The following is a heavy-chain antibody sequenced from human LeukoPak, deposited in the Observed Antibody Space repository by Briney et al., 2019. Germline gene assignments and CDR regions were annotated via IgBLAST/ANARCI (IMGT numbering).Heavy chain of an antibody. Sequence: ASVKVSCKASGYAFTSYPLTWVQQAPGQGLQWMGWISAYNGNTNYAQKFQGRVTMTTDTSTSTAYMELRSLRSDDTAVYYCARDSGSGSYPSDYWGQGTLVTVSS. D-gene: IGHD3-10*01. CDR1: GYAFTSYP. CDR2: ISAYNGNT. V-gene: IGHV1-18*04. J-gene: IGHJ4*02. CDR3: ARDSGSGSYPSDY.